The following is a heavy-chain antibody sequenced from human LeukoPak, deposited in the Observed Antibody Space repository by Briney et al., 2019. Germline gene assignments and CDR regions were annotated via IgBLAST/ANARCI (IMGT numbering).Heavy chain of an antibody. CDR3: ARDLGSKEGY. Sequence: GASVTVSCKASGYTFTGYYMHWVRQAPGQGLEWMGWINPNSGGTNYAQKFQGRVTMTRDTSISTAYMELSRLRSDDTAVYYCARDLGSKEGYWGQGTLVTVSS. J-gene: IGHJ4*02. V-gene: IGHV1-2*02. D-gene: IGHD1-26*01. CDR2: INPNSGGT. CDR1: GYTFTGYY.